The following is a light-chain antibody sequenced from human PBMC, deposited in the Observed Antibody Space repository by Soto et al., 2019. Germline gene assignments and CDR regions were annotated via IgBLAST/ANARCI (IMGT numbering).Light chain of an antibody. CDR1: LSIRTF. Sequence: EIGLTQSPGTLSLSPGERVTLSCRASLSIRTFIAWYQQKPGLAPRLLIYHASRRATGIPGRFSGSGSGTDFTFTISRLEPEDFAVYYCQQYGASPTFGQGTKVDIK. J-gene: IGKJ1*01. CDR2: HAS. CDR3: QQYGASPT. V-gene: IGKV3-20*01.